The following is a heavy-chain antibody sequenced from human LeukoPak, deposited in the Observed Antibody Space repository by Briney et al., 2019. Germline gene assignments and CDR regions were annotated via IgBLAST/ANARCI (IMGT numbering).Heavy chain of an antibody. D-gene: IGHD6-19*01. CDR3: ARMYSRGWYSGY. V-gene: IGHV1-2*02. CDR2: INPNSGGT. Sequence: GASVTVSCKAFGYTFTGYYMHWVRPAPGQGLEWMGWINPNSGGTNYAQKFQGRVTMTRDTSISTAYMELRRLRSDDTAVYYCARMYSRGWYSGYWGQGTLVTVSS. CDR1: GYTFTGYY. J-gene: IGHJ4*02.